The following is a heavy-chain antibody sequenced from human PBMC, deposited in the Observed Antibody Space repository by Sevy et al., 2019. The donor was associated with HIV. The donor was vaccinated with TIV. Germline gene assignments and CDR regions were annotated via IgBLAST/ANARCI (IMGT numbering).Heavy chain of an antibody. J-gene: IGHJ4*02. Sequence: SETLSLTCAVYGGSFSGYYWSWIRQPPGKGLEWIGEINHSGSTNYNPSLKSRVTISVDTSKNQFSLKLSSVTAADTAVYYCARLVGDIVVVVAAQRGCYFDYWGQGTLVTVSS. V-gene: IGHV4-34*01. CDR2: INHSGST. D-gene: IGHD2-15*01. CDR3: ARLVGDIVVVVAAQRGCYFDY. CDR1: GGSFSGYY.